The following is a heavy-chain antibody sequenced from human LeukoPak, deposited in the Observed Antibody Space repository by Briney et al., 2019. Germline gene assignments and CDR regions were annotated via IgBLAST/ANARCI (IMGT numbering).Heavy chain of an antibody. J-gene: IGHJ4*02. CDR2: ITSSSSYI. CDR1: GFTFSTYT. Sequence: GGSLRLSCAASGFTFSTYTMNWVRQAPGKGLKWVSSITSSSSYIAYSDSVKGRFSISRDNAKNSLYLQMNSLRAEDTAVFYCARGQWPDYWGQGTLLIVSS. D-gene: IGHD6-19*01. V-gene: IGHV3-21*01. CDR3: ARGQWPDY.